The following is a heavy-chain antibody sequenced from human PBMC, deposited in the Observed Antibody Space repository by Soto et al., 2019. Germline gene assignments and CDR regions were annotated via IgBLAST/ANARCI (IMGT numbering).Heavy chain of an antibody. Sequence: SETLSLTCTVSGDSISSSSYYWGWIRQPPGKGLEWIGNIYYSGSTYYNPSLKSRVTISIDTSKNQFSLKVNSVTAADTAIYYCAKRLKVAGTKVWFDPWGQGTLVTVSS. CDR3: AKRLKVAGTKVWFDP. CDR2: IYYSGST. CDR1: GDSISSSSYY. J-gene: IGHJ5*02. V-gene: IGHV4-39*01. D-gene: IGHD6-19*01.